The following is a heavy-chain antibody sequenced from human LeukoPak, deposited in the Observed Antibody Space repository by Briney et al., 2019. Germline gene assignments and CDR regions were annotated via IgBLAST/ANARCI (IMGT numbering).Heavy chain of an antibody. V-gene: IGHV3-9*01. Sequence: GRSLRLSCAASGFTFDDYAMHWVRQAPGKGLAWVSGISWNSGSIGYADSVQGRFTISRDNAKNSLYLQMNSLRAEDTALYYCAKDKAAAAAGNIDYWGQGTLVTVSS. CDR2: ISWNSGSI. D-gene: IGHD6-13*01. CDR3: AKDKAAAAAGNIDY. J-gene: IGHJ4*02. CDR1: GFTFDDYA.